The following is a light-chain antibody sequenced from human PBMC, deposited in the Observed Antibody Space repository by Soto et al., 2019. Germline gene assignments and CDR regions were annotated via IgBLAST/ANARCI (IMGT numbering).Light chain of an antibody. V-gene: IGKV3-20*01. CDR1: QSVSSSY. Sequence: EIVLTQSPGTLSLSPGERATLSCRASQSVSSSYLAWYQQKPGQAPRLLIYGASSRATGIPDRFSGSGSGTDFTLTISRLEPDDFAVYYCQQYGSSPTRTFGQVTKV. CDR2: GAS. J-gene: IGKJ1*01. CDR3: QQYGSSPTRT.